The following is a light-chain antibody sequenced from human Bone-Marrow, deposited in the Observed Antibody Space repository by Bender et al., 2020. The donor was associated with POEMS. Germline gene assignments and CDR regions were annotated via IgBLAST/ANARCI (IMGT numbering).Light chain of an antibody. V-gene: IGLV1-40*01. CDR3: QSYDNSLSGWV. CDR2: GNN. J-gene: IGLJ3*02. CDR1: SSDVGAYNY. Sequence: QSALTQPASVSGSPGQSITISCAGSSSDVGAYNYVSWFQQHPGTAPKLLIYGNNNRPSGVPDRFSGSTSGTSASLAITGLQAEDEADYYCQSYDNSLSGWVFGGGTKLTVL.